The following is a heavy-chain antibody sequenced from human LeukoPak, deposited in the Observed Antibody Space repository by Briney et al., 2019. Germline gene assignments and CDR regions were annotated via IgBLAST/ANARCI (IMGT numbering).Heavy chain of an antibody. CDR2: IYPGDSDT. CDR1: GYRFTSYW. V-gene: IGHV5-51*01. Sequence: GGSLKISFKGSGYRFTSYWIGWVRQMPGKGVEWMGIIYPGDSDTRYSPSFQGQVTISADKSISAAYLQWSSLKASDTAMYYCARRGSGWYWDYWGQGTLVTVSS. J-gene: IGHJ4*02. D-gene: IGHD6-19*01. CDR3: ARRGSGWYWDY.